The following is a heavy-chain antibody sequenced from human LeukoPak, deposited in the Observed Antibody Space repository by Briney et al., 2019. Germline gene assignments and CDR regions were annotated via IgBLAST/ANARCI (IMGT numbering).Heavy chain of an antibody. D-gene: IGHD3-10*01. CDR1: GGTFSSYA. V-gene: IGHV1-69*05. CDR2: IIPIFGTA. CDR3: ASAFGELLEFDY. J-gene: IGHJ4*02. Sequence: ASVKVSCKASGGTFSSYAISWVRQAPGQGLEWMGGIIPIFGTANYAQKLQGRVTMTTDTSTSTAYMELRSLRSDDTAVYYCASAFGELLEFDYWGQGTLVTVSS.